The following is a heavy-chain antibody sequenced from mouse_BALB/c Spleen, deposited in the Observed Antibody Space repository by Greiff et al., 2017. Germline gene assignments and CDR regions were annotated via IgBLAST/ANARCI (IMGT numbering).Heavy chain of an antibody. CDR3: ASNSLLRGYYAMDY. V-gene: IGHV2-4-1*01. CDR1: GFSLTSYG. Sequence: VQLVESGPGLVQPSQSLSITCTVSGFSLTSYGVHWVRQSPGKGLEWLGVIWSGGSTDYNAAFISRLSISKDNSKSQVFFKMNSLQADDTAIYYCASNSLLRGYYAMDYWGQGTSVTVSS. CDR2: IWSGGST. D-gene: IGHD1-2*01. J-gene: IGHJ4*01.